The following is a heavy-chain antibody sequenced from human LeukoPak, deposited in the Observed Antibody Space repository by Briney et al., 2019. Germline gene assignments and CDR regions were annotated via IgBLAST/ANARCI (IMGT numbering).Heavy chain of an antibody. CDR3: ARRAGYGDYPSKVDY. CDR2: IKQDGSEK. Sequence: GSLRLSCAASGFTFSSYWMSWVRQAPGKGLEWVANIKQDGSEKYYVDSVKGRFTISRDNAKNSLYLQMNSLRAEDTAVYYCARRAGYGDYPSKVDYWGQGTLVTVSS. CDR1: GFTFSSYW. V-gene: IGHV3-7*01. D-gene: IGHD4-17*01. J-gene: IGHJ4*02.